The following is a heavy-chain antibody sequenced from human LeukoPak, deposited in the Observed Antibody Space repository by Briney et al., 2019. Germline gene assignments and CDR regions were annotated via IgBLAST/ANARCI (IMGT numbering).Heavy chain of an antibody. Sequence: ASVKVSCKASGFTLTNYGISWVRQAPGQGLEWMGWISAYNGNRNYAQKFQGRVTMTTDTSTSTAYMELRSLRSDDTAVYYCARERSVVVTGIYYYYYMDVWGKGTTVTVSS. CDR2: ISAYNGNR. J-gene: IGHJ6*03. V-gene: IGHV1-18*01. D-gene: IGHD2-21*02. CDR1: GFTLTNYG. CDR3: ARERSVVVTGIYYYYYMDV.